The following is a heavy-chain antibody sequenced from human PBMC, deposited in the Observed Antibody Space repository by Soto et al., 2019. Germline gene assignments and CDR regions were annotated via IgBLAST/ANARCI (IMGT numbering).Heavy chain of an antibody. Sequence: SQTLSLTCAISGDSVSSNSAAWNWIRQSPSRGLEWLGRTYYRSKWYNDYAVSVKSRITINPDTSKNQFSLQLNSVTPEDTAVYYCARHPTYDFWAPGPFDYWGQGTLVTVSS. CDR2: TYYRSKWYN. CDR3: ARHPTYDFWAPGPFDY. CDR1: GDSVSSNSAA. V-gene: IGHV6-1*01. J-gene: IGHJ4*02. D-gene: IGHD3-3*01.